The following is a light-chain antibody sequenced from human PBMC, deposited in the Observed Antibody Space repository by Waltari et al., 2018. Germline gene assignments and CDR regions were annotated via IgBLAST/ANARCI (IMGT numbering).Light chain of an antibody. CDR3: QTWGTGIRV. Sequence: QLVLTQSTSASSSLEASVKLTCTLTSCHSIDAIARNHQQPEKGSRYLMKLNSDGSHSKGDGIPDRFSGSSSGAERYLTISSLQSEDEADYYCQTWGTGIRVFGGGTKLTVL. V-gene: IGLV4-69*01. CDR2: LNSDGSH. CDR1: SCHSIDA. J-gene: IGLJ3*02.